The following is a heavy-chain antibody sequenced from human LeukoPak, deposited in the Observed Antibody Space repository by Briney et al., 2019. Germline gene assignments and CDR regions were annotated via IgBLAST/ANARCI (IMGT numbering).Heavy chain of an antibody. CDR2: IRSKAYGGTT. V-gene: IGHV3-49*03. CDR3: TREWFGELLPFDY. J-gene: IGHJ4*02. D-gene: IGHD3-10*01. Sequence: GGSLRLSCTASGFTFGDYAMSWFRQAPGKGLEWVGFIRSKAYGGTTEYAASVKSRFTISRDDSKSIAYLQMNSLKTEDTAVYYCTREWFGELLPFDYWGQGTLVTVSS. CDR1: GFTFGDYA.